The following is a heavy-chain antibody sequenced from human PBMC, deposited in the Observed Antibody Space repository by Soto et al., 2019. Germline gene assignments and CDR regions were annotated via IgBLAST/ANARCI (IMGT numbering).Heavy chain of an antibody. CDR1: GGSFSGHS. CDR3: STRAYDTNGYYRFDP. D-gene: IGHD3-22*01. Sequence: SETLSLTCAVYGGSFSGHSWTLIRQSPGKGLEWIGDINHSGRVNYSPSLKSRVTISLDTSKNQFSLTLSAVTAADTAMYYCSTRAYDTNGYYRFDPWGQGTLVTVSS. J-gene: IGHJ5*01. CDR2: INHSGRV. V-gene: IGHV4-34*01.